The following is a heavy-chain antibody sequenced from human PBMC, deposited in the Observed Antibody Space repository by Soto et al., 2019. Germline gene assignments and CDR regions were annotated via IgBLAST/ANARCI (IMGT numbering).Heavy chain of an antibody. J-gene: IGHJ4*02. CDR2: IYYSGST. CDR3: ARRPATGGFDY. CDR1: GGSLSSYY. D-gene: IGHD5-12*01. V-gene: IGHV4-59*08. Sequence: SETLSLTCTVSGGSLSSYYWSWIRQPPGKGLEWIGYIYYSGSTNYNPSLKSRVTISVDTSKNQFSLKLSSVTAADTAVYYCARRPATGGFDYWGQGTLVTVSS.